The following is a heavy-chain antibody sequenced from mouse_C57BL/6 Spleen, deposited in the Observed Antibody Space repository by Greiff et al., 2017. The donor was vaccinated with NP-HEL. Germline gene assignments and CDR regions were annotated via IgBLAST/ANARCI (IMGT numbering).Heavy chain of an antibody. V-gene: IGHV3-6*01. Sequence: ESGPGLVKPSQSLFLTCSVTGYSITSGYYWNWIRQFPGNKLEWMGYISYDGSNNYNPSLKNRISITRDTSKNQFFLKLNSVTTEDTATYYCAREDYGSSYFAYWGQGTLVTVSA. CDR2: ISYDGSN. CDR1: GYSITSGYY. CDR3: AREDYGSSYFAY. D-gene: IGHD1-1*01. J-gene: IGHJ3*01.